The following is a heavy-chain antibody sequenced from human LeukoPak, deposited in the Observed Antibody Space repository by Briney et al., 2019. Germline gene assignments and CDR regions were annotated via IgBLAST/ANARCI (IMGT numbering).Heavy chain of an antibody. J-gene: IGHJ4*02. CDR3: ARILRSQYYFDY. CDR1: GGSISSSSYY. Sequence: SETLSLTCTVSGGSISSSSYYWGWVRQPPGKGLEWIGSMFYRGNTYYNPSLKSRVTISVDTYQVSLKLSSVTAADTAVYYCARILRSQYYFDYWGQGALVTVSS. CDR2: MFYRGNT. V-gene: IGHV4-39*01. D-gene: IGHD3-16*01.